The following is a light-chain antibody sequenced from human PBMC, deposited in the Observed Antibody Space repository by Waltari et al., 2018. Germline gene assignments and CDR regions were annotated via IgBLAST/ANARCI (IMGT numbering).Light chain of an antibody. CDR3: QQYGGSSS. V-gene: IGKV3-20*01. CDR1: QSFSSSY. CDR2: VAS. J-gene: IGKJ2*03. Sequence: EIVLTQSPGTLSLSPGERATLSCRASQSFSSSYLAWYQQKPGQAPRLLIYVASSRATGIPDRFSGSGSGTDFTLTISRLEPEDFAVYYCQQYGGSSSFGQGTKLEVK.